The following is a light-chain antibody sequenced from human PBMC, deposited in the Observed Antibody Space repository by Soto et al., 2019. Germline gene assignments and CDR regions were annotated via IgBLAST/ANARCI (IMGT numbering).Light chain of an antibody. CDR2: AAS. J-gene: IGKJ4*01. V-gene: IGKV1-8*01. CDR3: QQYYSYLLT. CDR1: QGISSY. Sequence: TRMTPSPSSLSASTRDSVTITCRASQGISSYLAWYQQKPGKAPKLLIYAASTLQSGVPSRFSGSGSGTDFTLTISCLQSEDFATYYCQQYYSYLLTFGGGTKV.